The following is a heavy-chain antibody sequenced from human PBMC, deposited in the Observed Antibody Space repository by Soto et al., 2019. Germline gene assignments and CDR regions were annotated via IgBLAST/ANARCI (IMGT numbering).Heavy chain of an antibody. Sequence: NPSETLSLTCSVSGDSITSFFWSWVRQPPGKGLEWIGYVHYSGSTNYNPSLKSRLTMSVDTSKNHFSLRLDSVTAADTAVYYCARVNQLAPKRNAFDIWGQGTMVTVS. CDR3: ARVNQLAPKRNAFDI. J-gene: IGHJ3*02. CDR2: VHYSGST. CDR1: GDSITSFF. D-gene: IGHD2-2*01. V-gene: IGHV4-59*01.